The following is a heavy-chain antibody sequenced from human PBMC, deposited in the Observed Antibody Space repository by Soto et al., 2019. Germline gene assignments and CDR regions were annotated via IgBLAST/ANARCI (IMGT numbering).Heavy chain of an antibody. J-gene: IGHJ6*02. CDR2: IDPSDSYT. Sequence: GESLKISCKGSGYSFTSYWISWVRQMPGKGLEWMGRIDPSDSYTNYSPSFQGHVTISADKSISTAYLQWSSLKASDTAMYYCARQGRSSCWYEMFPPDYYYYGMDVWGQGTTVTVSS. CDR1: GYSFTSYW. CDR3: ARQGRSSCWYEMFPPDYYYYGMDV. V-gene: IGHV5-10-1*01. D-gene: IGHD6-19*01.